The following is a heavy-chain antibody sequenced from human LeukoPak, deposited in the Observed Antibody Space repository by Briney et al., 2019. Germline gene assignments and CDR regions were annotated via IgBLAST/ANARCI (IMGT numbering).Heavy chain of an antibody. D-gene: IGHD4-17*01. V-gene: IGHV1-8*01. Sequence: ASVKVSCKASGYTSTSYDINWVRQATGQGLEWMGWMNPNSGNTGYAQKFQGRVTMTRNTSISTAYMELSSLRSEDTAVYYCARDYGDFRNWFDPWGQGTLVTVSS. CDR3: ARDYGDFRNWFDP. CDR1: GYTSTSYD. CDR2: MNPNSGNT. J-gene: IGHJ5*02.